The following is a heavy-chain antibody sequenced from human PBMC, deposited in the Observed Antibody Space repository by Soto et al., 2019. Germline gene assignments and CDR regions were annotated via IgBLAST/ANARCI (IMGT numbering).Heavy chain of an antibody. CDR2: IYPGDSDT. CDR3: TRGSPYYYYYYMDV. J-gene: IGHJ6*03. Sequence: GESLKLSCTGSGYSFTSYWIGWVRQMPGKGLEWMGIIYPGDSDTRYSPPFQGQVTISADKSISTAYLQWSSLKASDTAMYYCTRGSPYYYYYYMDVWGKGTTVTVSS. V-gene: IGHV5-51*01. CDR1: GYSFTSYW.